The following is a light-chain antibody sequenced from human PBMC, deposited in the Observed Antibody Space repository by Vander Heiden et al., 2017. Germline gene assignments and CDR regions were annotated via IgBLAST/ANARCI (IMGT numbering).Light chain of an antibody. CDR1: QSIGIY. CDR2: AAS. CDR3: QHCYSPPFT. V-gene: IGKV1-39*01. Sequence: DIQMTQSPSSLSASVGDRVTISRRASQSIGIYVNWYQQKSGKAPKLLIYAASSLQSGVPSRFSGSGSGTDFTLTISSLQPEDFATYYCQHCYSPPFTFGGGIKVQIK. J-gene: IGKJ4*01.